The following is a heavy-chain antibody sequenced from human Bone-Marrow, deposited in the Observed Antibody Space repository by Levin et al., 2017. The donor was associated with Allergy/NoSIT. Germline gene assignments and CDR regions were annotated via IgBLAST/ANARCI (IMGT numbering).Heavy chain of an antibody. CDR1: GFTGTGNF. CDR2: IYRSGDT. D-gene: IGHD3-9*01. Sequence: PGESLKISCAGSGFTGTGNFMTWVRQAPGKGLEFVSVIYRSGDTYYADSVKGRFTISRDNSKNTLYLQMSSLRAEDTAKYYCARDEGYFGYIWGQGTLVTVSS. CDR3: ARDEGYFGYI. V-gene: IGHV3-53*01. J-gene: IGHJ4*02.